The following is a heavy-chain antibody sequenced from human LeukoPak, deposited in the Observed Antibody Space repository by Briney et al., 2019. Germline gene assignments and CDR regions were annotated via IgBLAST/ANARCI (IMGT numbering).Heavy chain of an antibody. CDR3: AVIAARPYYFDY. J-gene: IGHJ4*02. Sequence: GGSLRLSCAASGLTFSSYAMGWVRQAPGKGLEWVSAISGSGGSTYYADSVKGRFTISRDNSKNTLYLQMNSLRAEDTAVYYCAVIAARPYYFDYWGQGTLVTVSS. V-gene: IGHV3-23*01. D-gene: IGHD6-6*01. CDR1: GLTFSSYA. CDR2: ISGSGGST.